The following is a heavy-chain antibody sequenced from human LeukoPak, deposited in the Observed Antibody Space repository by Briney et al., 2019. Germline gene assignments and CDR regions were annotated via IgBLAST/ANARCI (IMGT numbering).Heavy chain of an antibody. Sequence: SETLSLTCSASGDSVSRSDSYWDWIRQPPGKGLEWIGTIYYSGRTYYSPSLKSRVTMSVDPSNNQFSLNLRSVTAADTALYYCARRRYYDGSGYLEWGQGTLLSVSS. CDR2: IYYSGRT. J-gene: IGHJ1*01. V-gene: IGHV4-39*01. CDR3: ARRRYYDGSGYLE. D-gene: IGHD3-22*01. CDR1: GDSVSRSDSY.